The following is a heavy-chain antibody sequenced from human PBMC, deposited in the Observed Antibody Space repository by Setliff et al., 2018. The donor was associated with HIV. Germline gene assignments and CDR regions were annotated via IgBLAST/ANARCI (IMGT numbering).Heavy chain of an antibody. CDR1: GFSFSRYA. CDR3: AKDRYYDSSGYYPHPGSPDY. Sequence: PGGSLRLSCAASGFSFSRYAMGWVRQAPGKGLEWVSGINWNSGTIAYADFVKGRFTISRDNSKNTLYLQMNSLRAEDTAVYYCAKDRYYDSSGYYPHPGSPDYWGQGTLVTVSS. V-gene: IGHV3-23*01. CDR2: INWNSGTI. D-gene: IGHD3-22*01. J-gene: IGHJ4*02.